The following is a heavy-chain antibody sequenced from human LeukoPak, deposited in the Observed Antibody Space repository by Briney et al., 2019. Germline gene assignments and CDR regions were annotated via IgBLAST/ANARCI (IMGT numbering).Heavy chain of an antibody. D-gene: IGHD1-26*01. CDR2: LFYDGDT. J-gene: IGHJ4*02. Sequence: SETLSLTCAVSGDSFSSHYWTWIRQSPGTGLEWIGSLFYDGDTYYNLSLKSRVTMSLDTSKNQFSLSLSSVTAADTATYYCASTLLLVGDVFSRVIFAYWAQGILVTVSS. CDR1: GDSFSSHY. CDR3: ASTLLLVGDVFSRVIFAY. V-gene: IGHV4-59*04.